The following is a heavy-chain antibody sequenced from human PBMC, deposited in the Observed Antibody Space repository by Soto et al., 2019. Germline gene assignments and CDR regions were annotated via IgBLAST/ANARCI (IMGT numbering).Heavy chain of an antibody. CDR2: MNPNSGNT. J-gene: IGHJ4*02. CDR1: GYTFTNYD. CDR3: ARGRVYCSGGACSPSHY. D-gene: IGHD2-15*01. Sequence: QVQLVQFGAEVKKPGASVKVSCTASGYTFTNYDINWVRQATGQGLEWMGWMNPNSGNTGYAQKLQGRVSMSRNTSISTAYMELSSLRSEATAAYYCARGRVYCSGGACSPSHYCGQGTLVTVSS. V-gene: IGHV1-8*01.